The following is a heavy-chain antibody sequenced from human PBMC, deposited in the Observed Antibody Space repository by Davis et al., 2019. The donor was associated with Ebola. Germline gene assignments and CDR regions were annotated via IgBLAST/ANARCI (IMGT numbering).Heavy chain of an antibody. D-gene: IGHD5-18*01. CDR1: GYTFSSYA. J-gene: IGHJ4*02. Sequence: SVKVSCKASGYTFSSYAIRWVRQAPGQGLEWMGRIIPILGIANYAQKFQGRVPITEDNSTSTAYMELSSLRSEDTAVYYCAREKAMEDWGQGTLVTVSS. CDR3: AREKAMED. V-gene: IGHV1-69*04. CDR2: IIPILGIA.